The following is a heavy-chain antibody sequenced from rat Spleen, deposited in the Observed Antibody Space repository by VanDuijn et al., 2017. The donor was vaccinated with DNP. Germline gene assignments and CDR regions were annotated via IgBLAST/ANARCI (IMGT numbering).Heavy chain of an antibody. J-gene: IGHJ2*01. D-gene: IGHD5-1*01. Sequence: EVQLVESGGGLVQPGRSLKLSCAASGFTFRNYDMAWVRQAPTKGLEWIASITNTGDSTYYSDSVKGRFTISRDNAKNTVDMQLSSLRSEDTAMYFCARERSWERVFDYWGQGVMVTVSS. CDR2: ITNTGDST. V-gene: IGHV5S13*01. CDR1: GFTFRNYD. CDR3: ARERSWERVFDY.